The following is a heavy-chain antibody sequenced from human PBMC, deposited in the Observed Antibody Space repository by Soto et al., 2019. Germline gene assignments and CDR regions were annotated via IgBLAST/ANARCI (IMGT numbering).Heavy chain of an antibody. Sequence: PGGSLRLSCAASGFTFSSYGMHWVRQAPGKGLEWVAVIWYDGSNKYYADSVKGRFTISRDNSKNTLYLQMNSLRAEDTAVYYCARDGELVYFDYWGQGTLVAVSS. V-gene: IGHV3-33*01. CDR3: ARDGELVYFDY. J-gene: IGHJ4*02. CDR2: IWYDGSNK. CDR1: GFTFSSYG. D-gene: IGHD1-26*01.